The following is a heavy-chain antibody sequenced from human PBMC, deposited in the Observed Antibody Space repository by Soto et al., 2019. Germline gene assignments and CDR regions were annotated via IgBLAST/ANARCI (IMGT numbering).Heavy chain of an antibody. Sequence: QLQLQESGPGLVKPSETLSLTCTVSGDSVTISDYYWGWIRQPPGKGLEWIGRIHYSGRTYYNPSLTSRVTISGDTSKKQFSLKLTSVTAADAAVYYCAAHDSGGYYAEYWGQGTLVTVSA. CDR2: IHYSGRT. CDR3: AAHDSGGYYAEY. CDR1: GDSVTISDYY. J-gene: IGHJ4*02. D-gene: IGHD3-22*01. V-gene: IGHV4-39*01.